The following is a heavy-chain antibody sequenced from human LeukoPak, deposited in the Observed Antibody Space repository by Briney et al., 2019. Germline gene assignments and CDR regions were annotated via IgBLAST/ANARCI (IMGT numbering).Heavy chain of an antibody. Sequence: KASETLSLTCAVYGGSFSGYYLSWIRQPPGKGLEWIGEINHSGSTNYNPSLKSRVTISVDTSKNQFSLKLSSVTAADTAVYYCARVAKALERYYYDSSGYYYQGPNFDYWGQGTLVTVSS. J-gene: IGHJ4*02. CDR2: INHSGST. V-gene: IGHV4-34*01. CDR3: ARVAKALERYYYDSSGYYYQGPNFDY. D-gene: IGHD3-22*01. CDR1: GGSFSGYY.